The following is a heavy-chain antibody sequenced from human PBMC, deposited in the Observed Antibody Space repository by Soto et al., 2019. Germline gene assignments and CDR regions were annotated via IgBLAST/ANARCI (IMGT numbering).Heavy chain of an antibody. J-gene: IGHJ4*02. CDR2: ISAHTGNT. CDR1: GYGFTPYG. D-gene: IGHD1-1*01. V-gene: IGHV1-18*01. Sequence: QVHLVQSGAEVKKPGASVKVSCKSSGYGFTPYGITWVRQPPEQGLEWLEWISAHTGNTNYAQKLQGRVTVTRDTSTSTAYMELRSLRSDDTAVYYCARGRYGDYWGQGALVTVSS. CDR3: ARGRYGDY.